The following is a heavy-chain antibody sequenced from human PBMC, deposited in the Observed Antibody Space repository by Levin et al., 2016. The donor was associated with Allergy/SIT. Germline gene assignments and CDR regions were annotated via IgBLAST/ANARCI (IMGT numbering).Heavy chain of an antibody. Sequence: GESLKISCAASGFTFSSYWMSWVRQAPGKGLEWVANIKQDGSEKYYVDSVKGRFTISRDNAKNSLYLQMNSLRAEDTAVYYCARGHAIPDYWGQGTLVTVSS. J-gene: IGHJ4*02. CDR1: GFTFSSYW. CDR3: ARGHAIPDY. V-gene: IGHV3-7*04. D-gene: IGHD2-8*01. CDR2: IKQDGSEK.